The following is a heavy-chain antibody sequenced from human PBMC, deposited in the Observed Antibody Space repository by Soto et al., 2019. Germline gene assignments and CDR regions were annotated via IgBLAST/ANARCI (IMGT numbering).Heavy chain of an antibody. CDR3: ATGKALAARDYFDY. D-gene: IGHD6-6*01. CDR2: INHSGST. Sequence: XATLSLTCAVYGGSFSGYYWSWIRQPPGKGLEWIGEINHSGSTNYNPSLKSRVTISVDTSKNQFSLKLSSVTAADTAVYYCATGKALAARDYFDYCGQRTLVTVSS. V-gene: IGHV4-34*01. CDR1: GGSFSGYY. J-gene: IGHJ4*02.